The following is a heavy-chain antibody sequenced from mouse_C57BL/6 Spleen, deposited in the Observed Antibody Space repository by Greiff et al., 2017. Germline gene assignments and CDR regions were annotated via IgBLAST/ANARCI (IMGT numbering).Heavy chain of an antibody. D-gene: IGHD2-1*01. J-gene: IGHJ3*01. CDR1: GYTFTSYW. V-gene: IGHV1-64*01. CDR3: ARSELYGNYLAWFAY. Sequence: QVQLQQPGAELVKPGASVKLSCKASGYTFTSYWMHWVKQRPGQGLEWIGMIHPNSGSTNYNEKFKSKATLTVDKSSSTAYMQLSSLTSEDSAFYDCARSELYGNYLAWFAYWGQGTLVTVSA. CDR2: IHPNSGST.